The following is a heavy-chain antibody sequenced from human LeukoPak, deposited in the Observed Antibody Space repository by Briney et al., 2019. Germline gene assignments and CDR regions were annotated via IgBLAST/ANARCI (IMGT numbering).Heavy chain of an antibody. D-gene: IGHD2-15*01. V-gene: IGHV3-7*01. J-gene: IGHJ4*02. CDR3: ARDLSGPSFY. CDR2: IKPDGNEK. CDR1: GFTFSNYW. Sequence: GSLRLSCAASGFTFSNYWMSWLRQAPGRGLEWVANIKPDGNEKYFVDSVRGRFTISRDNAKNSLYLQMNSLRAEDTAVYFCARDLSGPSFYWGQGTLVTVSS.